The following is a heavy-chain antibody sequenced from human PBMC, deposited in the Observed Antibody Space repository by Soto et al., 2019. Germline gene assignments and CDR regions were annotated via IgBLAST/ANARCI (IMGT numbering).Heavy chain of an antibody. CDR1: GYSFTSYW. V-gene: IGHV5-51*01. CDR2: IYPGDSDT. CDR3: ARLGYSYYYGMDV. J-gene: IGHJ6*02. Sequence: GESLKISCKGSGYSFTSYWIGWARQMPGKGLEWMGIIYPGDSDTRYSPSFQGQVTISADKSISTAYLQWSGLKASDTAMYYCARLGYSYYYGMDVWGQGTTVTVSS. D-gene: IGHD5-18*01.